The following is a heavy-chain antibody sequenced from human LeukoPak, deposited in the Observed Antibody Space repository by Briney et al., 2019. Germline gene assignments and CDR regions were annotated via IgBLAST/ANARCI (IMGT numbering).Heavy chain of an antibody. D-gene: IGHD4-17*01. V-gene: IGHV3-74*01. J-gene: IGHJ4*02. Sequence: LGGSLRLSCAASGFTFSSYWMHWVRQAPGKGLEWVSRMNSDGRTMDYADSVKGRFTISRDNAKNTLYLQMNSLRVEDTAVYYCATAGEYRFDNWGQGTLVTVSS. CDR2: MNSDGRTM. CDR3: ATAGEYRFDN. CDR1: GFTFSSYW.